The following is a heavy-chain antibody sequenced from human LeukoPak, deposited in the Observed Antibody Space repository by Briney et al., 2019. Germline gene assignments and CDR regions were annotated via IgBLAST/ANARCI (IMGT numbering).Heavy chain of an antibody. V-gene: IGHV4-34*01. D-gene: IGHD3-10*01. CDR3: ARSSSLLWFGELYYFDY. Sequence: SETLSLTCAVYGGSFSGYYWSWIRQPPGKGLEWIGEINHSGSTNYNPSLKSRVTISVDTSRNQFSLKLSSVTAADTAVYYCARSSSLLWFGELYYFDYWGQGTLVTVSS. CDR1: GGSFSGYY. CDR2: INHSGST. J-gene: IGHJ4*02.